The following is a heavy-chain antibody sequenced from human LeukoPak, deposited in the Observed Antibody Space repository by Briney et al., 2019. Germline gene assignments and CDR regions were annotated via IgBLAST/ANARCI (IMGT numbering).Heavy chain of an antibody. J-gene: IGHJ4*02. Sequence: GGSLRLSCAASGFTVSSNYMSWVRQAPGKGLEWVSGISGSGGSTYDADSVKGRFTISRDNSKNTLYLQMNSLRAEDTAVYYCAKGIAAAGRVYFDYWGQGTLVTVSS. V-gene: IGHV3-23*01. CDR2: ISGSGGST. D-gene: IGHD6-13*01. CDR3: AKGIAAAGRVYFDY. CDR1: GFTVSSNY.